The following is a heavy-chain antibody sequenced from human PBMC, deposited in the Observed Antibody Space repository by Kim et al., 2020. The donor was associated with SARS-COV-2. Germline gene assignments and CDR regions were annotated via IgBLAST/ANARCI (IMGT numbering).Heavy chain of an antibody. Sequence: GESLKISCKGSGYSFTSYWISWVRQMPGKGLEWMGRIDPSDSYTNYSPSFQGHVTISADKSISTAYLQWSSLKASDTAMYYCARHVGIAAANDWFDPWGQGTLVTVSS. V-gene: IGHV5-10-1*01. CDR3: ARHVGIAAANDWFDP. CDR1: GYSFTSYW. CDR2: IDPSDSYT. J-gene: IGHJ5*02. D-gene: IGHD6-25*01.